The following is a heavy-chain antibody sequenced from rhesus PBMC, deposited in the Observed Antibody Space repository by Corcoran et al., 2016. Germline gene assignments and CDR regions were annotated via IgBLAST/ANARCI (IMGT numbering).Heavy chain of an antibody. V-gene: IGHV4-73*01. CDR2: IYGNSAST. J-gene: IGHJ1*01. CDR3: ARDYSNQEYFDV. CDR1: SGSISGYYY. Sequence: QVQLQQWGEGLVKPSETLSLTCAVYSGSISGYYYWSWIRQPLGKGRDWIGYIYGNSASTNYNPSLKNRVTISKDTSKNQFSLKLSSVTAADTAVYYCARDYSNQEYFDVWGQGALVTVSS. D-gene: IGHD4-23*01.